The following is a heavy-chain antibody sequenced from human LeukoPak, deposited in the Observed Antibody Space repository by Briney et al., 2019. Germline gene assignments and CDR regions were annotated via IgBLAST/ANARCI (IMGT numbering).Heavy chain of an antibody. CDR3: ARASYSSGPSRP. D-gene: IGHD6-19*01. CDR2: MNPDSGNT. Sequence: ASVKVSCKASGYTFTSYDINWVRQATGQGLEWMGWMNPDSGNTGYAQKFQGRVTMTRNTSISTAYMELSSLRSEDTAVYYCARASYSSGPSRPWGQGTLVTVSS. V-gene: IGHV1-8*01. CDR1: GYTFTSYD. J-gene: IGHJ4*02.